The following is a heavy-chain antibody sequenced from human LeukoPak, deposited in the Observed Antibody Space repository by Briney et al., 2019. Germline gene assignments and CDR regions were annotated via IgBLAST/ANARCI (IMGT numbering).Heavy chain of an antibody. D-gene: IGHD3-22*01. CDR3: ARVAGGYHFDY. CDR1: GGTFSSYA. CDR2: IIPIFGTA. V-gene: IGHV1-69*06. Sequence: ASVKVSCKASGGTFSSYAISWVRQAPGQGLEWMGGIIPIFGTANYAQKFQGRVTITADKSTSTAYMELSSLRSEDTAVYYCARVAGGYHFDYWGQGTLVTVSS. J-gene: IGHJ4*02.